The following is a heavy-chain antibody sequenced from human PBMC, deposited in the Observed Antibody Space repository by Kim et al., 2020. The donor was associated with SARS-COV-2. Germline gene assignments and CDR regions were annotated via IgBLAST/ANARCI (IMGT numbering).Heavy chain of an antibody. J-gene: IGHJ6*02. D-gene: IGHD2-8*02. Sequence: SVKVSCKAFGDTFRRYAISWVRQAPGQGLEWMGGVIPVFGTSNYAQKFQGRVTIVADESTSTAYMELSSLTSEDTAMYFCARWGGVSPYYYYGMDVWGQ. CDR2: VIPVFGTS. CDR1: GDTFRRYA. V-gene: IGHV1-69*13. CDR3: ARWGGVSPYYYYGMDV.